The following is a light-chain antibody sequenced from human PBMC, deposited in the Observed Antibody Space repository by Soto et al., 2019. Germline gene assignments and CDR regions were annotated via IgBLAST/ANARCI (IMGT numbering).Light chain of an antibody. CDR2: GAS. Sequence: EIVLTQSPGTLSLSQVERATLSFRASETVAGSYLAWYQQKPGQAPRLLIHGASTRATGIADRFSGSGSGTDFTLTISRMEPEDFAVYCCQQYGSSPRTFGQGTKVDIK. V-gene: IGKV3-20*01. CDR3: QQYGSSPRT. J-gene: IGKJ1*01. CDR1: ETVAGSY.